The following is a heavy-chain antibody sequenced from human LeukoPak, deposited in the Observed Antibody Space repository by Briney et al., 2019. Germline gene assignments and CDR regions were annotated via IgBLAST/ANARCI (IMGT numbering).Heavy chain of an antibody. Sequence: PGASLRLSCAASGFTFSNYAMSWVRQAPGKGLEWVSAITGSGGGTYYADSVKGRFTISRDNSKNTLYVQMNSLRAEDTAVYYCAKWGDYDVLTGYYDPDYWGQGTLVTVSS. J-gene: IGHJ4*02. D-gene: IGHD3-9*01. V-gene: IGHV3-23*01. CDR3: AKWGDYDVLTGYYDPDY. CDR1: GFTFSNYA. CDR2: ITGSGGGT.